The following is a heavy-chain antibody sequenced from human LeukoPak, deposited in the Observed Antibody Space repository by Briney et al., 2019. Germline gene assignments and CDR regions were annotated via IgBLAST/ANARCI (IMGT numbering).Heavy chain of an antibody. D-gene: IGHD2-2*01. CDR1: GFTFSSYW. V-gene: IGHV3-74*01. Sequence: GGSLRLSCAASGFTFSSYWMHWVRQAPGKGLVWVSRINSDGSSTSYADSVKGRFTISRDNAKNTLYLQMNSLRAEDTAVYYCASAASLGYCSSTSCSDPYYYYMDVWGKGTTVTVSS. CDR3: ASAASLGYCSSTSCSDPYYYYMDV. CDR2: INSDGSST. J-gene: IGHJ6*03.